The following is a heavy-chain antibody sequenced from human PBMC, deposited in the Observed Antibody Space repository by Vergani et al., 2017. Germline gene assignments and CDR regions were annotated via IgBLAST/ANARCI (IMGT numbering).Heavy chain of an antibody. V-gene: IGHV3-7*01. CDR2: IKRDGSGE. CDR3: ASHEYGGDAY. J-gene: IGHJ4*02. CDR1: GFTFSEYW. Sequence: DVQLEQSGGGLIQPGGSLRLSCVASGFTFSEYWMRWVRQAPGKGLEWVANIKRDGSGENYGDSVRGRFTISRDNAKNSVYLQMNSLRGEDTAVYYCASHEYGGDAYWGQGTLVTVSS. D-gene: IGHD2/OR15-2a*01.